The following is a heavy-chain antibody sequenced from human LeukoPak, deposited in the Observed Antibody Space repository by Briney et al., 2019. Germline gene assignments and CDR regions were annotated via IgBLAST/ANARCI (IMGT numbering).Heavy chain of an antibody. CDR3: ARDNSVEDTAWWFGP. CDR1: GYTFTSYY. J-gene: IGHJ5*02. CDR2: INPSGGST. D-gene: IGHD4-23*01. V-gene: IGHV1-46*01. Sequence: ASVKVSCKASGYTFTSYYMHWVRQAPGQGPEWMGIINPSGGSTSYAQKFQGRVTMTRDMSTSTDYMELSSLRSEDTAVYYCARDNSVEDTAWWFGPWGQGTLVTVSS.